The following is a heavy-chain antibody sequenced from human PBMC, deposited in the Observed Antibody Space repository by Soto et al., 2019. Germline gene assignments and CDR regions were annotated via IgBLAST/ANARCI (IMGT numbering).Heavy chain of an antibody. Sequence: PGGSLRLSCTASGFTFSSHAMTWVRQAPGKGLEWVSTISGSGESTDYADSVRGRFAISRDNSISTVYLRMSSLRAEDTAVYYCAKRGYDDKTAYSQSFDLWGQGTQVT. V-gene: IGHV3-23*01. J-gene: IGHJ4*01. CDR3: AKRGYDDKTAYSQSFDL. D-gene: IGHD3-22*01. CDR1: GFTFSSHA. CDR2: ISGSGEST.